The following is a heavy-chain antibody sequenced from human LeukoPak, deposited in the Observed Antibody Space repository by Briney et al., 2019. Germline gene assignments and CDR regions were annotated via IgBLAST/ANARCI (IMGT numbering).Heavy chain of an antibody. J-gene: IGHJ4*02. Sequence: GASVSVSFKASGYTFTIYGISWVRQAPGQGGEWGGWISAYNGNTNYAQKLQGRVTITTDTSTSTAYMELRSLRSDDTAVYYCARDGGPLWEVTARNIDYWGQGTLVTVSS. D-gene: IGHD2-21*02. CDR3: ARDGGPLWEVTARNIDY. V-gene: IGHV1-18*01. CDR1: GYTFTIYG. CDR2: ISAYNGNT.